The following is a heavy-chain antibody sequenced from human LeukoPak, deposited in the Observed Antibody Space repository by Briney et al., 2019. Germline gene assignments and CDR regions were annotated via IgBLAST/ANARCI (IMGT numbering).Heavy chain of an antibody. J-gene: IGHJ4*02. CDR3: ARSPYSSSNFDY. D-gene: IGHD6-6*01. Sequence: GGSLRLSCAASRFTFSSYEMNWVRQAPGKGLEWVSYISSSGSTIYYADSVKGRFTISRDNAKNSLYLQMNSLRAEDTAVYYCARSPYSSSNFDYWGQGTLVTVSS. CDR2: ISSSGSTI. V-gene: IGHV3-48*03. CDR1: RFTFSSYE.